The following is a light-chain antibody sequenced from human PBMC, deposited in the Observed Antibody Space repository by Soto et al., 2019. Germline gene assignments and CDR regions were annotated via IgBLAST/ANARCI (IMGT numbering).Light chain of an antibody. J-gene: IGLJ1*01. CDR1: SSNIGNNA. V-gene: IGLV1-44*01. CDR3: AAWDDSLNGYV. CDR2: SHN. Sequence: QLVLTQPPSASGTPGQRVTISCSGSSSNIGNNAVNWYQQLPGTAPKLLIYSHNQRPSGVPDRFSGSKSGTSASLAISGLQSEDEADYYCAAWDDSLNGYVFGTGTQLTVL.